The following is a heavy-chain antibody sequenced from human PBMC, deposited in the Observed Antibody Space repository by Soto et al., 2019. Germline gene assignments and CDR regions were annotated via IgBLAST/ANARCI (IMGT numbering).Heavy chain of an antibody. V-gene: IGHV3-9*01. Sequence: GGSLRLSCAASGFTFDDYAMHWVRQAPGKGLEWVSGISWNSGSIGYADSVKGRFTISRDNAKNSLYLQMNSLRAEDTALYYCAKGVAATTGAFDYWGQGTLVTVSS. CDR2: ISWNSGSI. CDR3: AKGVAATTGAFDY. J-gene: IGHJ4*02. D-gene: IGHD5-12*01. CDR1: GFTFDDYA.